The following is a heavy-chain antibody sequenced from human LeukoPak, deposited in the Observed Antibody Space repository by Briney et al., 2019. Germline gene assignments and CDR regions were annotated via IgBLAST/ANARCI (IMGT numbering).Heavy chain of an antibody. D-gene: IGHD1-26*01. CDR2: IYPGDSDT. J-gene: IGHJ6*02. V-gene: IGHV5-51*01. CDR3: ARHVWVPSYYYYGMDV. Sequence: GESLKISCKGSGYSFTSYWIGWVRQMPGKGLEWMGIIYPGDSDTRYSPSLQGQVTISADKSISTAYLQWSSLKASDTAMYYCARHVWVPSYYYYGMDVWGQGTTVTVSS. CDR1: GYSFTSYW.